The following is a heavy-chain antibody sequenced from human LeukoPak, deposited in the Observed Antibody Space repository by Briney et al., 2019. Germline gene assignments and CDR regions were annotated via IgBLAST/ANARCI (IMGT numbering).Heavy chain of an antibody. CDR3: ARGYWEYYFDY. J-gene: IGHJ4*02. Sequence: SETLSLTCTVSGYSISSGYYWGWIRQPLGKLLEWIGSIHHSVGTYYSPSLKSRVTISVDTSKNQFSLKLSPVTAADTAVYYCARGYWEYYFDYWGQGTLVSVSS. CDR2: IHHSVGT. D-gene: IGHD2-8*02. CDR1: GYSISSGYY. V-gene: IGHV4-38-2*02.